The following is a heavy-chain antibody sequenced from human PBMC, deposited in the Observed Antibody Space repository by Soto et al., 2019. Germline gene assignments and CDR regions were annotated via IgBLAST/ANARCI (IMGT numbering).Heavy chain of an antibody. Sequence: EVQLVESGGGLVQPGGSLRLSCAASGFTFSSYWMSWVRQAQGKALECVANIKQDGRETYYVDSVKGRFTISRDNANSALYLQMDSLGAEDTAVYYCARGTSHYNYVHVWYWGQGTHVIVSS. CDR1: GFTFSSYW. V-gene: IGHV3-7*03. CDR2: IKQDGRET. D-gene: IGHD3-16*01. CDR3: ARGTSHYNYVHVWY. J-gene: IGHJ4*02.